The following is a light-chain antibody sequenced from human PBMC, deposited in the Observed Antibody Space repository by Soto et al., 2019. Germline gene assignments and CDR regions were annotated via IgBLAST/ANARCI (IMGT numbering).Light chain of an antibody. CDR2: EGS. CDR1: TGAVGSYRL. Sequence: QSVLTHLASVSGSPGQSLTIFFNSSTGAVGSYRLVSWYQHHPGKVPKLIIYEGSKRPSGVSNRFAGSEPDNTASLTISGLQAEDEADYYCCSSAPSRTFAIGTGTKVTGL. J-gene: IGLJ1*01. CDR3: CSSAPSRTFA. V-gene: IGLV2-23*01.